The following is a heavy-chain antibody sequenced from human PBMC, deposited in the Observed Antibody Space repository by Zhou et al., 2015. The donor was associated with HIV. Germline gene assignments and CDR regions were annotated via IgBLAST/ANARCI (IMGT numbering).Heavy chain of an antibody. CDR2: ITPFNGNT. V-gene: IGHV1-45*02. CDR1: GYTFTYRY. J-gene: IGHJ3*02. D-gene: IGHD5-18*01. CDR3: ARDRYRGGYSYGYNAFDI. Sequence: QMQLVQSGAEVKKTGSSVKVSCKASGYTFTYRYLHWVRQAPGQALEWMGWITPFNGNTNYAQKFQDRVTITRDRSMSTAYMELSSLRSEDTAMYYCARDRYRGGYSYGYNAFDIWGQGTMVTVSS.